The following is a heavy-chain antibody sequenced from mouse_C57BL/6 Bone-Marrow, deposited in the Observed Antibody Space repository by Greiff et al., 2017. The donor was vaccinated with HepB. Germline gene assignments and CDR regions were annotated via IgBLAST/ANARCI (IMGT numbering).Heavy chain of an antibody. CDR2: ISDGGSYT. V-gene: IGHV5-4*01. CDR3: AGAGVYYDYDEGFAY. Sequence: EVHLVESGGGLVKPGGSLKLSCAASGFTFSSYAMSWVRQTPEKRLEWVATISDGGSYTYYPDNVKGRFTISRDNAKNNLYLQMSHLKAEDTAMYYCAGAGVYYDYDEGFAYWDQGTLVTVSA. CDR1: GFTFSSYA. J-gene: IGHJ3*01. D-gene: IGHD2-4*01.